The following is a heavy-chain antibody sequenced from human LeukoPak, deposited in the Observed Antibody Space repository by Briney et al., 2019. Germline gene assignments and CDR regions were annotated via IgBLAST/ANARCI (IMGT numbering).Heavy chain of an antibody. CDR3: ARGQDTVITSRDAFDI. CDR1: GFTFSSYW. CDR2: IKQDGSEK. V-gene: IGHV3-7*01. J-gene: IGHJ3*02. Sequence: PGGSLRLSCAASGFTFSSYWMSWVRQAAGKGLEWVANIKQDGSEKYYVDSVKGRFTISRDNAKNSLYLQMNSLRAEDTAVYYCARGQDTVITSRDAFDIWGQGTMVTVSS. D-gene: IGHD4-23*01.